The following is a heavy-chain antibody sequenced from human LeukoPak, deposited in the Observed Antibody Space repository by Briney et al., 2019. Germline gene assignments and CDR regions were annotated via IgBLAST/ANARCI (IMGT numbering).Heavy chain of an antibody. D-gene: IGHD2-21*02. CDR1: GFTFSSYG. Sequence: GGSLRLSCAASGFTFSSYGMHWVRQAPGKGLEWVANIKQDGSEKYYVDSVKGRFTISRDNAKNSLYLQMNSLRAEDTAVYYCARVGAYCGGDCYSVDYWGQGTLVTVSS. J-gene: IGHJ4*02. CDR2: IKQDGSEK. CDR3: ARVGAYCGGDCYSVDY. V-gene: IGHV3-7*01.